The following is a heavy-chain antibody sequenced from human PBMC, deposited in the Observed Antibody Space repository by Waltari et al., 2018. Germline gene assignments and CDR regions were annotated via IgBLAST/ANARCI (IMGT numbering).Heavy chain of an antibody. V-gene: IGHV3-7*01. J-gene: IGHJ4*02. D-gene: IGHD2-21*01. Sequence: EVQLVESGGGLVQPGGSLRLSCAASGSTFSSYWMSWVRQAPGKGLEWVANIKQDGSDKYYVDSVKGRFTISRDNAKNSLYLQMNSLRAEDTAVYYCAREVVWSFDYWGQGTLVTVSS. CDR2: IKQDGSDK. CDR3: AREVVWSFDY. CDR1: GSTFSSYW.